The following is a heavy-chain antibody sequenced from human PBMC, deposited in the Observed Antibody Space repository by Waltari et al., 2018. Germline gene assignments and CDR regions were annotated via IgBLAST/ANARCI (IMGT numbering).Heavy chain of an antibody. J-gene: IGHJ3*01. CDR2: IYHXGRT. CDR1: GYFISSXYY. Sequence: LQESGXGLXXPSEXLSLICXVSGYFISSXYYWAWLRQPPGKGLEWIGSIYHXGRTYXSPSLXRRITLSVDTXKNQFSLKLSSVTAADTXVYYCAREXATIFXDVMIPFGGYEXWGHGATVAVSS. D-gene: IGHD3-3*01. CDR3: AREXATIFXDVMIPFGGYEX. V-gene: IGHV4-38-2*02.